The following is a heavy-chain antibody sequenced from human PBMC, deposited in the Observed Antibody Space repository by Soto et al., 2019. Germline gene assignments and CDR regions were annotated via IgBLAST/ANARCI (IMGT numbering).Heavy chain of an antibody. CDR3: ARAGIAAAGKGRFDP. V-gene: IGHV4-34*01. CDR2: INHSGST. CDR1: GGSFSGYY. D-gene: IGHD6-13*01. J-gene: IGHJ5*02. Sequence: QVQLQQWGAGLLKPSETLSLTCAVYGGSFSGYYWSWIRQPPGKGLEWIGEINHSGSTNYNPSPKSRVTRSVDTSKNQFSLKLSSVTAADTAVYYCARAGIAAAGKGRFDPWGQGTLVTVSS.